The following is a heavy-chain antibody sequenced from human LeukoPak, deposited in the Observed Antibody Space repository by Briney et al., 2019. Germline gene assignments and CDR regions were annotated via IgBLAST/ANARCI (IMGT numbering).Heavy chain of an antibody. CDR3: ARDPGGGYKDDALDI. CDR2: IYHSGTT. V-gene: IGHV4-4*02. J-gene: IGHJ3*02. CDR1: GFTFSSYEM. Sequence: PGGSLRLSCAASGFTFSSYEMNWVRQAPGKGLEWIGEIYHSGTTNYNPSLKSRVTISVDESRNQFSLKLSSVTAADTAVYYCARDPGGGYKDDALDIWGQGTMVIVSS. D-gene: IGHD5-12*01.